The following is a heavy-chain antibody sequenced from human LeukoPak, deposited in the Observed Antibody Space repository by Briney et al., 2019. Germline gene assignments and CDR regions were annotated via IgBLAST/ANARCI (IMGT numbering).Heavy chain of an antibody. Sequence: ASVKVSCKVSGYTLTELSMHWVRQAPGKGLEWMGSFDPEDGETIYAQKFQGRVTMTEDTSTDTAYMELSSLRSEDTAVYYCASPTGYCSGGSCYLSHYYGMDVWGQGTTVTVSS. CDR3: ASPTGYCSGGSCYLSHYYGMDV. CDR2: FDPEDGET. CDR1: GYTLTELS. D-gene: IGHD2-15*01. J-gene: IGHJ6*02. V-gene: IGHV1-24*01.